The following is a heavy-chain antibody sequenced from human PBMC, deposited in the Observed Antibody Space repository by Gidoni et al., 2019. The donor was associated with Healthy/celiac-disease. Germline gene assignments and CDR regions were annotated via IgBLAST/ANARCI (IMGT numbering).Heavy chain of an antibody. D-gene: IGHD5-18*01. CDR3: AKQQLWYPPVDY. J-gene: IGHJ4*02. Sequence: QVQLVESGGGVVHPGRSLRLSCAASGFTFSSYGMHWVRQAPGKGLEWVAVISYDGSNKYYADSVKGRFTISRDNSKNTLYLQMNSLRAEDTAVYYCAKQQLWYPPVDYWGQGTLVTVSS. CDR2: ISYDGSNK. V-gene: IGHV3-30*18. CDR1: GFTFSSYG.